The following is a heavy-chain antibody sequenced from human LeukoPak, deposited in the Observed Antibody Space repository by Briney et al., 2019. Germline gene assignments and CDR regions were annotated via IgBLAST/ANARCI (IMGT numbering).Heavy chain of an antibody. Sequence: PSETRSLTCTVSGGSISSYYWSWIRQPPGKGLEWIGYIYYSGSTNYNPSLKSRVTISVDTSKNQFSLKLSSVTAADTAVYYCARGRRAHYYDSSGYYYPAEYFQHWGQGTLVTVSS. CDR3: ARGRRAHYYDSSGYYYPAEYFQH. CDR2: IYYSGST. CDR1: GGSISSYY. V-gene: IGHV4-59*01. J-gene: IGHJ1*01. D-gene: IGHD3-22*01.